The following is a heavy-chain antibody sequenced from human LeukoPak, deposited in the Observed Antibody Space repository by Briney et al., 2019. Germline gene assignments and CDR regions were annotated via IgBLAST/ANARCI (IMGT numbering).Heavy chain of an antibody. J-gene: IGHJ4*02. CDR2: IYTSGST. CDR1: GGSISSYY. Sequence: SETLSLTCTVSGGSISSYYWSWIRQPPGKGLEWIGYIYTSGSTNYNPSLKSRVTMSVDTSKNQFSLKLSSLTAADTAVFYCARLSPYLGSGSSAFPDDFWGQGTLVTVSS. CDR3: ARLSPYLGSGSSAFPDDF. V-gene: IGHV4-4*09. D-gene: IGHD3-10*01.